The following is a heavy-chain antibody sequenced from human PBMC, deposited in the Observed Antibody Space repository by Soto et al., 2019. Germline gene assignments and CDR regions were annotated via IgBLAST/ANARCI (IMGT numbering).Heavy chain of an antibody. Sequence: ASVKVSCKASGYSFTSSAIHWVRQAPGQRLEWMGWINPGNGDTKYSQKFQGRVTITRDTSASTAYMELSSLRSEDTTVYYCARGSVGWPYYFDYWGQGTLVTVSS. CDR3: ARGSVGWPYYFDY. CDR2: INPGNGDT. V-gene: IGHV1-3*01. J-gene: IGHJ4*02. CDR1: GYSFTSSA. D-gene: IGHD6-19*01.